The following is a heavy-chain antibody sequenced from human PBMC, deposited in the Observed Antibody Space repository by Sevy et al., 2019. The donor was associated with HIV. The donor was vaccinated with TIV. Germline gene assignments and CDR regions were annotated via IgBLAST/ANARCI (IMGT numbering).Heavy chain of an antibody. CDR2: INPGGGTT. Sequence: ASVKVSCKTSGYSFTTYYIHWVRQAPGQGLEWMGIINPGGGTTNYAEKFEGRVTMTRDTSTSTVYMELSSLRSEDTAVYYCARFSGRYPMSPVDYWGQGTLVTVSS. CDR3: ARFSGRYPMSPVDY. CDR1: GYSFTTYY. V-gene: IGHV1-46*01. J-gene: IGHJ4*02. D-gene: IGHD1-26*01.